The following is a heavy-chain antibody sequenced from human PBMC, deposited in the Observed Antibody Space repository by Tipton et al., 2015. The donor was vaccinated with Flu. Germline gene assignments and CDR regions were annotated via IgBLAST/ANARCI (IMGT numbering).Heavy chain of an antibody. CDR1: GGSISGYY. CDR2: IYYSGST. J-gene: IGHJ5*02. D-gene: IGHD3-10*01. V-gene: IGHV4-59*12. Sequence: TLSLTCTVSGGSISGYYWSWIRQPPGKGLEWIAYIYYSGSTNYNPSLKSRVTISVDTSKNQVSLRLTSVTAADTAVYYCARGNRGSEWFDPWGQGTLVTVSS. CDR3: ARGNRGSEWFDP.